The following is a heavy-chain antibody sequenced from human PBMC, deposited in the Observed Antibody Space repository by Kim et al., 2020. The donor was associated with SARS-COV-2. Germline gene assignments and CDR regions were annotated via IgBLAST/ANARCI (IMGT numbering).Heavy chain of an antibody. Sequence: YADSVKGRFTISRDNAKNSLYLQMNSLRAEDTAVYYCARDAHYNWFDPWGQGTLVTVSS. J-gene: IGHJ5*02. CDR3: ARDAHYNWFDP. V-gene: IGHV3-21*01. D-gene: IGHD3-3*02.